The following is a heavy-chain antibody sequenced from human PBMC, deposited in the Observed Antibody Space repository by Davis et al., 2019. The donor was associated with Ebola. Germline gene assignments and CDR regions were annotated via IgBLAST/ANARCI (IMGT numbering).Heavy chain of an antibody. Sequence: GESLKISCAASGFTFSSYTLHWVRQAPGKGLKWVALISHDGGNQYFPDSSNKSYADSVKGRFTISRDDSKNTLYLQMNSLRAEDTAVYYCARDKGSSTLIDYWGQGTLVTVSS. CDR3: ARDKGSSTLIDY. CDR1: GFTFSSYT. D-gene: IGHD6-13*01. CDR2: ISHDGGNQYFPDSSNK. J-gene: IGHJ4*02. V-gene: IGHV3-30*07.